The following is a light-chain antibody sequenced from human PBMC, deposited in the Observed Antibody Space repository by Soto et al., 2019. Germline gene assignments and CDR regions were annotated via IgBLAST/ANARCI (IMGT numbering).Light chain of an antibody. CDR2: KAS. CDR3: QHYNSYSEA. CDR1: QSINRW. J-gene: IGKJ1*01. V-gene: IGKV1-5*03. Sequence: PSTLSASVGDRVTITCRASQSINRWLAWYQQKPGKAPKLLIYKASTLESGVPSRFSGGGIGTEFSLSISSLQPDDFATYYCQHYNSYSEAFGQGTKVDIK.